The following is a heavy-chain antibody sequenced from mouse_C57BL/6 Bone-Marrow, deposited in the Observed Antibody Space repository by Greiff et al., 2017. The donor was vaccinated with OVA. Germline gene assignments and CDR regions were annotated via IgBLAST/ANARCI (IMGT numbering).Heavy chain of an antibody. D-gene: IGHD1-1*01. J-gene: IGHJ3*01. CDR3: AGERYSSSWFAY. V-gene: IGHV1-81*01. Sequence: QVQLQQSGAELARPGASVKLSCKASGYTFTSYGISWVKQRTGQGLEWIGEIYPRSGNTYYNEKFKGKATLTADKSSSTAYMELRSLTSEGSAVYFCAGERYSSSWFAYWGQGTLVTVSA. CDR2: IYPRSGNT. CDR1: GYTFTSYG.